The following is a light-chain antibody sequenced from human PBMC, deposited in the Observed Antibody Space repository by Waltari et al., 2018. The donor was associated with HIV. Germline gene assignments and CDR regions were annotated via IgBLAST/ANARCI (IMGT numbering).Light chain of an antibody. J-gene: IGKJ4*01. Sequence: EIVMTQSPATLSVSPGERATLSCRASQSVSSNLAWYQQKPGQAPRLLIYGASTRATGIPARFSGSVSGTEFTLTISSLQSEDVAVYYCQQSYSPPLTFGGGTKVEIK. CDR1: QSVSSN. V-gene: IGKV3-15*01. CDR3: QQSYSPPLT. CDR2: GAS.